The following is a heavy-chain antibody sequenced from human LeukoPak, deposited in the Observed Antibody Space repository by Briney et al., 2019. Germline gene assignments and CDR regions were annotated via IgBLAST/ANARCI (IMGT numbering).Heavy chain of an antibody. CDR1: GGSISSSSYY. V-gene: IGHV4-39*01. CDR3: ARVGFWFGELLWDYYYMDV. D-gene: IGHD3-10*01. Sequence: SETLSLTCTVSGGSISSSSYYWGWIRQPPGKGLEWIGSIYYSGSTYYNPSLKSRVTISVDTSKNQSSLKLSSVTAADTAVYYCARVGFWFGELLWDYYYMDVWGKGTTVTVSS. J-gene: IGHJ6*03. CDR2: IYYSGST.